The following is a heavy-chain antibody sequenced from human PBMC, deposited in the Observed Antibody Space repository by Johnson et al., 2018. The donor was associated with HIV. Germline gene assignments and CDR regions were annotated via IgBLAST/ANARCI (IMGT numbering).Heavy chain of an antibody. D-gene: IGHD2-2*01. V-gene: IGHV3-7*01. Sequence: VQLVESGGGLVQPGGSLRLSCAASGFTFSIYWMSWVRQAPGKGLEWVANIKQDGSERYYVDSVKGRFTISRDYAKNSLYLQMNSLRAEDTAVYYCARSGYCTTSSCTDDAFDIWGQGTMVTVSS. J-gene: IGHJ3*02. CDR3: ARSGYCTTSSCTDDAFDI. CDR1: GFTFSIYW. CDR2: IKQDGSER.